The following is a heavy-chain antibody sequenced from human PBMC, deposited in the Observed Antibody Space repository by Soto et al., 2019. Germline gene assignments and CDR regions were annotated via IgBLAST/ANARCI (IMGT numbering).Heavy chain of an antibody. J-gene: IGHJ4*02. CDR1: GASFSSGGYY. D-gene: IGHD1-26*01. Sequence: PSETLSLTCSVSGASFSSGGYYWSWIRQHPLKGLEWIGYIYHSGTTYYNPSLESRVTISINTSENRFSLKLSSVTAADTAVYYCARWDFSTPITNYDYWGQGALVTVSS. CDR2: IYHSGTT. V-gene: IGHV4-31*03. CDR3: ARWDFSTPITNYDY.